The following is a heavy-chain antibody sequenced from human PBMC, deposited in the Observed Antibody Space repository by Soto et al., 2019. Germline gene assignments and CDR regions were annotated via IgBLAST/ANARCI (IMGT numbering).Heavy chain of an antibody. Sequence: ASVKVSCKASGYTFTSYGIHWVRQAPGQRLEWMGWINAANGDTKYSPKFQGRVTITRDTSASTAYMELSSLRSEDTAVYYCVRRHVSATGIDWFDPWGQGTLVPVSS. V-gene: IGHV1-3*01. D-gene: IGHD6-13*01. J-gene: IGHJ5*02. CDR2: INAANGDT. CDR3: VRRHVSATGIDWFDP. CDR1: GYTFTSYG.